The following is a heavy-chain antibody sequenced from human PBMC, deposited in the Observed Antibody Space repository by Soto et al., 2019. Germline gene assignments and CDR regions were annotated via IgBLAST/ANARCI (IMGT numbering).Heavy chain of an antibody. V-gene: IGHV1-3*01. Sequence: GASVKVSCKTSGYTFTSYAMHWVRQAPGQRLEWMGWINAGNGNTKYSQKFQGRVTITRDTSASTAYMELSSLRSEDTAVYYCARVAIAAVDVAVPLDFWGQGTMVTVSS. CDR2: INAGNGNT. D-gene: IGHD6-13*01. CDR1: GYTFTSYA. J-gene: IGHJ4*02. CDR3: ARVAIAAVDVAVPLDF.